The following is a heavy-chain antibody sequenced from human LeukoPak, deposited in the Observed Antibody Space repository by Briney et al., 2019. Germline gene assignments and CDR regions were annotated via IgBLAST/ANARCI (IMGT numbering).Heavy chain of an antibody. Sequence: ASVKVSCKASGYTFTSYGISWVRQAPGQGLEWMGWISAYNGNTNYAQKLQGRVTMTTDTSTSTAYMELRSLRSEDTAVYYCARGLANYYDSSGYYYWGQGTLVTVSS. J-gene: IGHJ4*02. CDR2: ISAYNGNT. CDR3: ARGLANYYDSSGYYY. CDR1: GYTFTSYG. V-gene: IGHV1-18*01. D-gene: IGHD3-22*01.